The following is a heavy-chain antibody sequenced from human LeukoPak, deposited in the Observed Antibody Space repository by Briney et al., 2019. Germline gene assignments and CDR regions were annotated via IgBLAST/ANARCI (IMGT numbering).Heavy chain of an antibody. V-gene: IGHV1-8*01. J-gene: IGHJ5*02. CDR3: ARVYCSSISCYQDWFDP. D-gene: IGHD2-2*01. Sequence: ASVKVSCKASGYTFTSYDINWVRQATGLGLEWMGWMNPNSGNTGYAQKFQGRVTMTRNTSISTAYMELSSLRSEDTAVYYCARVYCSSISCYQDWFDPWGQGTLVTVSS. CDR2: MNPNSGNT. CDR1: GYTFTSYD.